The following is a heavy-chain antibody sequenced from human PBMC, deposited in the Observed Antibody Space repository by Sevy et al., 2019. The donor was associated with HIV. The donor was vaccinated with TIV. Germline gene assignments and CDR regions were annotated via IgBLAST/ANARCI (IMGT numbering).Heavy chain of an antibody. D-gene: IGHD4-17*01. Sequence: ASLKVSCQASGYTFTNYYINWLREAPGQGLEWMGRIDPGRGVTEYAQKFQGRVTFTRDTSITTAYMDVSSLRSDDTAVYYCAKGLIAPVTPRGELDYWGQGTQVTVSS. V-gene: IGHV1-2*06. CDR2: IDPGRGVT. J-gene: IGHJ4*02. CDR3: AKGLIAPVTPRGELDY. CDR1: GYTFTNYY.